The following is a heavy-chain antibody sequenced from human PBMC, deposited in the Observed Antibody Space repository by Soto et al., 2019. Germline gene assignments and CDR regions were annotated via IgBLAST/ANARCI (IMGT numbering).Heavy chain of an antibody. CDR2: ISGYNGNT. V-gene: IGHV1-18*01. D-gene: IGHD6-19*01. Sequence: SVKVSCKTSGYTFSNYGINWVRQAPGQGLEWMGWISGYNGNTNYAQTVQGRVTMTTDTSTGTVYMELRSLKSDDTAIYYCSRFIMVGGWFDPNYYHGMDVWGQGTTVTVSS. CDR3: SRFIMVGGWFDPNYYHGMDV. J-gene: IGHJ6*02. CDR1: GYTFSNYG.